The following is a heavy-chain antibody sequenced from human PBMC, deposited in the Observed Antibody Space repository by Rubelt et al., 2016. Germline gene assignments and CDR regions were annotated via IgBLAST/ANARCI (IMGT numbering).Heavy chain of an antibody. D-gene: IGHD3-16*01. V-gene: IGHV3-20*04. CDR3: ARGGDMDV. CDR1: GFTFIDHG. CDR2: ISWYGETA. J-gene: IGHJ6*02. Sequence: EVQLVESGGGVVRPGGSLRLSCAASGFTFIDHGMSWVRQAPGKGLEWVSGISWYGETADYANSVKGRFTISRDNSKNTLYLHMNSLRPEDTAVYYCARGGDMDVWGQGTTVTVSS.